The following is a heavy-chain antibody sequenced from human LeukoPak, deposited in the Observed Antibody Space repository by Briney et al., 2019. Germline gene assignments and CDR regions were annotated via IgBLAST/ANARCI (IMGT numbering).Heavy chain of an antibody. Sequence: GGSLRLSCAASGFTFSSYWMHWVRQAPGKGLVWVSRIISDGSSTAYADSVKGRFTISRDNAKNTLFLQMNSLRAEDTAVYYCARDGDSTVGFDYWGQGSLVTVSS. V-gene: IGHV3-74*01. CDR2: IISDGSST. CDR1: GFTFSSYW. CDR3: ARDGDSTVGFDY. D-gene: IGHD4-23*01. J-gene: IGHJ4*02.